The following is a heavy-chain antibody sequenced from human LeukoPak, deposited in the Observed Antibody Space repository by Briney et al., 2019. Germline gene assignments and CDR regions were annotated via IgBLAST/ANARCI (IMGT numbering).Heavy chain of an antibody. CDR3: ARDLRAVAGPSYNWLDP. D-gene: IGHD6-19*01. CDR1: GFTVSSNY. Sequence: GGSLRLSCAASGFTVSSNYMSWVRQAPGKGLEWVSVIYSGGSTYYADSVKGRFTISRDNSKNTLYLQMNSLRAEDTAVYYCARDLRAVAGPSYNWLDPWGQGTLVTVSS. CDR2: IYSGGST. V-gene: IGHV3-66*01. J-gene: IGHJ5*02.